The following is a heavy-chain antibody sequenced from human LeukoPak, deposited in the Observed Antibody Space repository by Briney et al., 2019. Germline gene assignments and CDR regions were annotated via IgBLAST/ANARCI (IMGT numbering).Heavy chain of an antibody. D-gene: IGHD2-15*01. CDR3: ARGLKDIVVVVAAISDAFDI. J-gene: IGHJ3*02. V-gene: IGHV1-18*01. Sequence: ASVKVSCKASGYTFTINGISWVRQAPGQGLEWMGWISAYSGNTNYAEKVQGRVTMTTDTSTSTAYMELRSLRSDDTGVYYCARGLKDIVVVVAAISDAFDIWGQGTMVTVSS. CDR2: ISAYSGNT. CDR1: GYTFTING.